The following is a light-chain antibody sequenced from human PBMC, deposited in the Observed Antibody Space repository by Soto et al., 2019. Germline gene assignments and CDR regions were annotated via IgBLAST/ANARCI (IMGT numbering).Light chain of an antibody. CDR1: QSVTSSH. CDR2: GAS. Sequence: EIVLTQTPGTLSLSPGERATLSCRASQSVTSSHLAWYLQKPGQAPRLLIYGASTRATGIPDRFSGSGSDTDFSLTIRRLDPEDFAMYYCQPYNNWPLTFGGGTKVESK. V-gene: IGKV3-20*01. CDR3: QPYNNWPLT. J-gene: IGKJ4*01.